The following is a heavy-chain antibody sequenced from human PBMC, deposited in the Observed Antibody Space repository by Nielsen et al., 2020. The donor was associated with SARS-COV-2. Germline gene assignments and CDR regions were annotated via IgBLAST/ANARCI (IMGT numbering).Heavy chain of an antibody. CDR3: ARDPKSSYAEEGYFYYAMDV. Sequence: GGSLRLSCVASGFSVSGNYMSWVRQAPGTGLEWVSVIYYGGSAYNTDSVKGRFTISRDDSKNTVYLQMNSLRAEDTAVYYCARDPKSSYAEEGYFYYAMDVWGQGTTVTVSS. CDR1: GFSVSGNY. D-gene: IGHD3-22*01. CDR2: IYYGGSA. J-gene: IGHJ6*02. V-gene: IGHV3-53*01.